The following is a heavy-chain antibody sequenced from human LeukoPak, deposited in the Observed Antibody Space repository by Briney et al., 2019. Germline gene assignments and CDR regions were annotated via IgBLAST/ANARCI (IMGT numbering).Heavy chain of an antibody. V-gene: IGHV4-4*09. Sequence: SETLSLTCTVSGGSISSYYWSWIRQPPGKGLEWIGYIYTSGSTNYNPSLKSRVTISVDTSKNQFSLKLSSVTAADTAVYYCARCIAAAGNRRYYYYMDVWGKGTTVTVSS. CDR2: IYTSGST. CDR3: ARCIAAAGNRRYYYYMDV. J-gene: IGHJ6*03. CDR1: GGSISSYY. D-gene: IGHD6-13*01.